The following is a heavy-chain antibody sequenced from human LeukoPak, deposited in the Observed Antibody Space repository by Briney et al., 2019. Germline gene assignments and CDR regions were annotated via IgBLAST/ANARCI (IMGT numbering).Heavy chain of an antibody. CDR3: ARVTVGTFDY. V-gene: IGHV3-74*01. CDR2: INTDGSIT. CDR1: GFTFSDYW. D-gene: IGHD4-23*01. J-gene: IGHJ4*02. Sequence: GGSLRLSCAASGFTFSDYWIHWVRQAPGKGLVWVSRINTDGSITNYADSVKGRFSISRDNAKNTLYLQMNSLRAEDTAVYYCARVTVGTFDYWGQGTLVTVSS.